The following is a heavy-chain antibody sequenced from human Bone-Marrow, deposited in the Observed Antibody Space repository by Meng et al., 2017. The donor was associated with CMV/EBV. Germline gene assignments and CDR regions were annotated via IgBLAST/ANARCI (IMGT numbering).Heavy chain of an antibody. J-gene: IGHJ4*02. Sequence: QWQRQGAGPGLVTPSETRPLSCTVSGGSSSSSSYSWGWIRQPPGKGLECIGSIYYSGSTYYNPSLKSRATISVDTSKNQFSLKLSSVTAADTAVYYCAKKGVGPRHFDYWGQGTLVTVSS. CDR1: GGSSSSSSYS. CDR3: AKKGVGPRHFDY. CDR2: IYYSGST. D-gene: IGHD1-26*01. V-gene: IGHV4-39*07.